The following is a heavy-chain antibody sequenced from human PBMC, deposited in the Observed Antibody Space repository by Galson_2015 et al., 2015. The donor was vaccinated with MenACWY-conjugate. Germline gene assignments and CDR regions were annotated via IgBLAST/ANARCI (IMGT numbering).Heavy chain of an antibody. CDR1: GGSASSSGYY. CDR2: IYDSGTT. CDR3: AREFSY. Sequence: SETLSLTCTVSGGSASSSGYYWTWIRQPPGKGLEWIGLIYDSGTTKHNPSLKGRVTISPDTSKNQVSLKLSSVTAADTAVYYCAREFSYWGQGTLVTVSS. J-gene: IGHJ4*02. D-gene: IGHD2/OR15-2a*01. V-gene: IGHV4-61*08.